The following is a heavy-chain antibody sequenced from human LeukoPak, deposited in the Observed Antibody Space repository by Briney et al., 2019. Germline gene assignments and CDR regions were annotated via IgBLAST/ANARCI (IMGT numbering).Heavy chain of an antibody. CDR1: GGSFTKHQ. CDR2: INDGGST. CDR3: ARVSNYYDSSGYPPYFVY. D-gene: IGHD3-22*01. Sequence: PSETLSLTCAVYGGSFTKHQWSWIRQPPGKGLEWIGAINDGGSTNYNPSLKSRVTISVDRSKNQFSLKLSSVTAADTAVYYCARVSNYYDSSGYPPYFVYWGQGTLVTVSS. J-gene: IGHJ4*02. V-gene: IGHV4-34*01.